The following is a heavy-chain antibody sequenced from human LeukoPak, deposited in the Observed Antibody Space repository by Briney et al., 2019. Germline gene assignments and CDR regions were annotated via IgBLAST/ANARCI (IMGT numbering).Heavy chain of an antibody. V-gene: IGHV3-9*01. CDR3: ARGHPHGWELYLDY. D-gene: IGHD1-26*01. J-gene: IGHJ4*02. Sequence: GRSLRLSCAASGFTFDDYAMHWVRQAPGKGLEWVSGISWNSGSIGYADSVKGRFTISRDNAKNTLYLQMNSLRVEDTAVYYCARGHPHGWELYLDYWGQGTLVTVSS. CDR1: GFTFDDYA. CDR2: ISWNSGSI.